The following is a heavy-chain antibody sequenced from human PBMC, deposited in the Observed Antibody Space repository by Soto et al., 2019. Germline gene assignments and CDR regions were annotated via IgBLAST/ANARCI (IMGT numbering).Heavy chain of an antibody. CDR1: GGSISSGDYY. V-gene: IGHV4-30-4*01. D-gene: IGHD1-1*01. Sequence: SETLSLTCTVSGGSISSGDYYWSWIRQPPGKGLEWIGYIYYSGSTYYIPSLKSRVTISVDTSKNQFSLKLSSVTAADTAVYYCARVNPMTGTYYFDYWGQGTLVTVSS. CDR3: ARVNPMTGTYYFDY. J-gene: IGHJ4*02. CDR2: IYYSGST.